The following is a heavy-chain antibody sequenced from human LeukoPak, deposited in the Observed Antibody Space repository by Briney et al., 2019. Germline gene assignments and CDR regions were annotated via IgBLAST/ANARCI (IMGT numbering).Heavy chain of an antibody. CDR1: GGSFSDYY. CDR2: INHSGTT. D-gene: IGHD1-26*01. CDR3: ARGWWDLLLGFDY. V-gene: IGHV4-34*01. J-gene: IGHJ4*02. Sequence: SETLSLTCAVYGGSFSDYYWNWIRQPPGKGLEWIGEINHSGTTNYNPSLKSRVTISVDTSKNQFSLRLSSVTAADTAVYYCARGWWDLLLGFDYWGQGTLVTVSS.